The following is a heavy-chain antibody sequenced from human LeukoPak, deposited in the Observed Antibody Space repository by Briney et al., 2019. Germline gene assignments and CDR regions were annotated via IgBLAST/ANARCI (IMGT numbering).Heavy chain of an antibody. D-gene: IGHD5-18*01. CDR1: GFTFSSYA. Sequence: PGRSLRLSCAASGFTFSSYAMHWVRQAPGKGLEWVAAISYDGSNKYSADSVKGRFTISRDNSKSTLYLQMNSLRAEDTAVYYCASSFFNGYSYGFDYWGQGTLVTVSS. CDR2: ISYDGSNK. J-gene: IGHJ4*02. V-gene: IGHV3-30*14. CDR3: ASSFFNGYSYGFDY.